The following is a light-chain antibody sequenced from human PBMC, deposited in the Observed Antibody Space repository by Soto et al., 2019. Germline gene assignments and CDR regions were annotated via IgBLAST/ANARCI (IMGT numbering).Light chain of an antibody. Sequence: DIVMTQSPDSLAVSLGERATINCKSSQSVLSNSNNQNYLAWYQQKPGQPPKLLIYWASTRESGVPDRFSVSASGTDFTLTVSSLQAEDLAVFYCRQHFSAPTLGGGTKVE. CDR1: QSVLSNSNNQNY. V-gene: IGKV4-1*01. CDR2: WAS. CDR3: RQHFSAPT. J-gene: IGKJ4*01.